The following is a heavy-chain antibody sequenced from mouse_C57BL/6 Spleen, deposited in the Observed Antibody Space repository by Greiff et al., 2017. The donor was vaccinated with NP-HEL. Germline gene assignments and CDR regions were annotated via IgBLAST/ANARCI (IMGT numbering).Heavy chain of an antibody. V-gene: IGHV1-26*01. D-gene: IGHD2-3*01. CDR1: GYTFTDYY. Sequence: EVQLQQSGPELVKPGASVKISCKASGYTFTDYYMNWVKQSHGKSLEWIGDINPNNGGTSYNQKFKGKATLTVDKSSSTAYMELRSLTSEDSAVYYCARCPYDGYWSNWGQGTLVTVSA. CDR3: ARCPYDGYWSN. CDR2: INPNNGGT. J-gene: IGHJ3*01.